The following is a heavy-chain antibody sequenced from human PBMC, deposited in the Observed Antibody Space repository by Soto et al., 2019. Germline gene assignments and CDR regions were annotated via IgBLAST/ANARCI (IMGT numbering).Heavy chain of an antibody. CDR2: ISSSSSTI. CDR3: ARENLAGDTAIDY. D-gene: IGHD6-19*01. Sequence: EVQLVESGGGLVQPGGSLRLSCAASGFTFSSYSMNWVRQAPGKGLEWVSYISSSSSTIYYADSVKGRFTISRDNAKNSLYLQMNSLRDEDTAVYYWARENLAGDTAIDYWGQGTLVTVYS. V-gene: IGHV3-48*02. CDR1: GFTFSSYS. J-gene: IGHJ4*02.